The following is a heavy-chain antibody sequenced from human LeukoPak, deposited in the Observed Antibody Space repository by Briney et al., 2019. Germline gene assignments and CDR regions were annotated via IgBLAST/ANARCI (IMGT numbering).Heavy chain of an antibody. Sequence: SETLSLTCTVSGGSISSYYWSWIRQPPGKGLEWIGYIYYSGSTNYNPSLKSRVTISVDTSKNQFSLKLSSVTAADTAVYYCARQEDYYYGMDVWGQGTTVTVSS. V-gene: IGHV4-59*08. CDR3: ARQEDYYYGMDV. CDR2: IYYSGST. J-gene: IGHJ6*02. CDR1: GGSISSYY.